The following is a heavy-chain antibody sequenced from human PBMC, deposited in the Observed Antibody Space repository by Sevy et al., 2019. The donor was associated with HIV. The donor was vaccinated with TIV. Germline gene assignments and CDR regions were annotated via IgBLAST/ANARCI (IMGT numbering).Heavy chain of an antibody. CDR2: ISSRSTFT. D-gene: IGHD4-17*01. CDR3: ARDLEFYDYGDYGPASMPDY. J-gene: IGHJ4*02. Sequence: GGSLRLSCVGSGFTFKDDFMTWVRQAPGKGLEWVSSISSRSTFTYYADSVKGRFTISRDNAQNSMFLQMNSVRPEDTAVYYCARDLEFYDYGDYGPASMPDYWGQGTLVTVSS. V-gene: IGHV3-21*01. CDR1: GFTFKDDF.